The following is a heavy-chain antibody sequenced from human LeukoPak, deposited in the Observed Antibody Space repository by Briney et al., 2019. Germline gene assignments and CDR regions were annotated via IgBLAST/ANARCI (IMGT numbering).Heavy chain of an antibody. D-gene: IGHD3-10*01. V-gene: IGHV5-51*01. CDR3: ARTYGSGSYPYNWFDP. CDR2: IYPGDSDT. CDR1: GYIFTSYW. Sequence: GESLKISCKGSGYIFTSYWIGWVRQMPGKGLEWMGIIYPGDSDTRYSPSFQGQVTISADKSISTAYLQWSSLKASDTAMYYCARTYGSGSYPYNWFDPWGQGTLVTVSS. J-gene: IGHJ5*02.